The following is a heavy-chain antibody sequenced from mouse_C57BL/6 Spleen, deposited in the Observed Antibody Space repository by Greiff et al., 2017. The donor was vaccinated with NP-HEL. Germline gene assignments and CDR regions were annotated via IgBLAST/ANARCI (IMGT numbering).Heavy chain of an antibody. CDR3: ARSWATTRSYAMDY. CDR2: ISSGSSTI. Sequence: EVKLQESGGGLVKPGGSLKLSCAASGFTFSDYGMHWVRQAPEKGLEWVAYISSGSSTIYYADTVKGRFTISRDNAKNTLFLQMTSLRSEDTAMYYCARSWATTRSYAMDYWGQGTSVTVSS. J-gene: IGHJ4*01. D-gene: IGHD1-1*01. V-gene: IGHV5-17*01. CDR1: GFTFSDYG.